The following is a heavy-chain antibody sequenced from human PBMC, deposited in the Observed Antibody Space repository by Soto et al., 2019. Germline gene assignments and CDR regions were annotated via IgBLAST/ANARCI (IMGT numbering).Heavy chain of an antibody. J-gene: IGHJ6*02. Sequence: QVQLVQSGAEVKKPGASVKVSCKASGYTFTGFYMHWVRQAPGQGPEWMGWINPNTSGTSYAQKFQGWVTLTRDTSINTAYMELSRLSSDDTAVYYFARDLWGYSGIKGYFYGMDVWGQGTTVTISS. CDR1: GYTFTGFY. CDR3: ARDLWGYSGIKGYFYGMDV. V-gene: IGHV1-2*04. D-gene: IGHD5-12*01. CDR2: INPNTSGT.